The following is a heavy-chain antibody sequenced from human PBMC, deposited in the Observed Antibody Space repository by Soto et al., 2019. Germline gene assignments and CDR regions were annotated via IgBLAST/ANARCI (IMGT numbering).Heavy chain of an antibody. CDR3: AVYCSGGSCHGV. CDR2: ISSGSTI. J-gene: IGHJ4*02. CDR1: GFNFSNYI. Sequence: GGSLRLSCAASGFNFSNYIMNWVRQAPGKGLEWVSYISSGSTIYYADSVKGRFTISRDNAKNSLYLQMNSLRAEDTAVYYCAVYCSGGSCHGVWGQGTLVTVSS. D-gene: IGHD2-15*01. V-gene: IGHV3-48*04.